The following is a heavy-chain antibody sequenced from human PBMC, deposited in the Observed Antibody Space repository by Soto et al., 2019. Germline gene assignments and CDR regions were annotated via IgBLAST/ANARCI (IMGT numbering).Heavy chain of an antibody. J-gene: IGHJ4*02. CDR2: ISGSGGST. D-gene: IGHD3-10*01. Sequence: LELVSAISGSGGSTYYADSVKGRFTISRDNSKNTLYLQMNSLRAEDTAVYYCAKVRMVRGVIPLYYFDYWGQGTLVTVSS. V-gene: IGHV3-23*01. CDR3: AKVRMVRGVIPLYYFDY.